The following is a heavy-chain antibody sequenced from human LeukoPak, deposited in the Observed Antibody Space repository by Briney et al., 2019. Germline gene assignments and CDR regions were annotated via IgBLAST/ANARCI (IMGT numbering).Heavy chain of an antibody. CDR2: INHSGST. CDR1: GGSFNDYY. V-gene: IGHV4-34*01. J-gene: IGHJ6*03. Sequence: TASETLSLTCALYGGSFNDYYWSWIRQPPGKGLEWIGEINHSGSTSFNPSLKSRVTISVDTSKNQFSLKLSSVTAADTAVYYCARTDCSSTSCYRSGYMDVWGKGTTVTVSS. CDR3: ARTDCSSTSCYRSGYMDV. D-gene: IGHD2-2*01.